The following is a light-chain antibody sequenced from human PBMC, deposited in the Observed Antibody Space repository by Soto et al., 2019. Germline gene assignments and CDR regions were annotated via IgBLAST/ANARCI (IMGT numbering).Light chain of an antibody. CDR1: SSDIGDYNY. CDR3: SSYAGNNNYV. J-gene: IGLJ1*01. Sequence: QSVLTQPPSASGSPGQSVTFSGTGTSSDIGDYNYVSWYQQHPGNAPKLMIYEVTKRPSGVPDRFSGSKSGNTASLTVSGLQADDEADYYCSSYAGNNNYVFGTGTKVTVL. CDR2: EVT. V-gene: IGLV2-8*01.